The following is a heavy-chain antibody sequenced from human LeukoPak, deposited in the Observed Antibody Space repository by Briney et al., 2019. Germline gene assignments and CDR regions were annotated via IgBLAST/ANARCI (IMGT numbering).Heavy chain of an antibody. D-gene: IGHD3-22*01. Sequence: SETLSLTCTVSGDSISNYYWSWIRQPPGKGLEWIGYIYYSGSTNYNPSLKSRVTISVDTSKNQFSLRLSSVTAADTALYYCVREAATSHYDSSGYYRQTEVFDVWGQGTMVTVSS. CDR2: IYYSGST. V-gene: IGHV4-59*01. CDR1: GDSISNYY. CDR3: VREAATSHYDSSGYYRQTEVFDV. J-gene: IGHJ3*01.